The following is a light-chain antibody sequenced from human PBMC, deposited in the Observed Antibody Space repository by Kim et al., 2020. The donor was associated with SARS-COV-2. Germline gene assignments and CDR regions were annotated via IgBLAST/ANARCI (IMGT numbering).Light chain of an antibody. CDR3: HVWYRNSGV. CDR1: NIGSQN. CDR2: KDR. V-gene: IGLV3-9*01. J-gene: IGLJ3*02. Sequence: SVALGQTARITCGGNNIGSQNVHWYQQKPGQAPVLVIYKDRNRPSGIPERFSGSNSGNTATLTISEAQAGDEADYYCHVWYRNSGVFGGGTQLTVL.